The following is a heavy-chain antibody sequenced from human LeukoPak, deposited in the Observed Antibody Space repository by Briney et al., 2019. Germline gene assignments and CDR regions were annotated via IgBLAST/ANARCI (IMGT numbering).Heavy chain of an antibody. D-gene: IGHD1-26*01. J-gene: IGHJ4*02. Sequence: SETLSLTCVVSGYSTSSGYYWGWVRQPPGKELEWIGNIYHSGSTYKNPSLKSRVTISLDTSKNQFSLKLSSVTAADTAMYYCARLSGAPVRHPIYHFDYWGQGTLVTVSS. V-gene: IGHV4-38-2*01. CDR2: IYHSGST. CDR3: ARLSGAPVRHPIYHFDY. CDR1: GYSTSSGYY.